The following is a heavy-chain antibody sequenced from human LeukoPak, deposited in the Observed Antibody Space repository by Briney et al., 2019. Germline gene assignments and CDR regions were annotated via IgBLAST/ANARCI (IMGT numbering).Heavy chain of an antibody. CDR1: GYTFTGYY. V-gene: IGHV1-2*06. CDR2: INPNSGGT. Sequence: GASVKVSCKASGYTFTGYYMQWVRQAPGQGLEWMGRINPNSGGTNYAQKFQGRVTMTRDTSISTAYMELSRLRSDDTAVYYCAIMWRDGYNECYYFDYWGQGTLVTVSS. J-gene: IGHJ4*02. CDR3: AIMWRDGYNECYYFDY. D-gene: IGHD5-24*01.